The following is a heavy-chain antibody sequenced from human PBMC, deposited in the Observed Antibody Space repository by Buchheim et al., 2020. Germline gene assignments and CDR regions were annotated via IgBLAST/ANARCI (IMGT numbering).Heavy chain of an antibody. Sequence: VQVVESGGGLVQPGGSLRLSCAASGFTFSNYWIHWVRQDPGKGLVWVAVISYDGSNKYYADSVKGRFTISRDNSKNTLYLQMNSLRAEDTAVYYCARQQSILNWFDPWGQGTL. V-gene: IGHV3-30*03. D-gene: IGHD6-13*01. CDR3: ARQQSILNWFDP. CDR2: ISYDGSNK. J-gene: IGHJ5*02. CDR1: GFTFSNYW.